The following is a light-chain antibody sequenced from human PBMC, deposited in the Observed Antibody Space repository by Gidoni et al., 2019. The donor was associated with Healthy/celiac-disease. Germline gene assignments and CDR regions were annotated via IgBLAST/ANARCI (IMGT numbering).Light chain of an antibody. CDR3: VSYAGSSPVYV. Sequence: QSALTQPASVSGSPGQSITISCTGTSSDVGSYNLVSWYQQHPGKAPKLMIYEGSKRPSGVSNRFAGSKSGNTASLTISGLQAEDEADYYCVSYAGSSPVYVFGTGTKVTVL. CDR2: EGS. V-gene: IGLV2-23*01. CDR1: SSDVGSYNL. J-gene: IGLJ1*01.